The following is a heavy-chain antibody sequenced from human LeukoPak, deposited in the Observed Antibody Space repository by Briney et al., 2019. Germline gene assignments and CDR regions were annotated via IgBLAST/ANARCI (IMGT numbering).Heavy chain of an antibody. J-gene: IGHJ5*02. CDR2: IYYSGST. D-gene: IGHD3-22*01. CDR1: GGSFSSSSYY. V-gene: IGHV4-39*01. Sequence: SETLSLTCAVYGGSFSSSSYYWGWIRQPPGKGLEWIGSIYYSGSTYYNPSLKSRVTISVDTSKNQFSLKLSSVTAADTAVYYCARSSYRRITMIVVPKAPENWFDPWGQGTLVTVSS. CDR3: ARSSYRRITMIVVPKAPENWFDP.